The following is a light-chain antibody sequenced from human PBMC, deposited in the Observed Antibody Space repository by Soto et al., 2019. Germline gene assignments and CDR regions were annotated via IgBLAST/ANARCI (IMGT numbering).Light chain of an antibody. J-gene: IGKJ4*01. CDR1: HGISRY. V-gene: IGKV1-9*01. CDR3: QQLNTYPIT. CDR2: AAS. Sequence: IQLTQSPSSLSASVGDSVTITCRASHGISRYLSWYQQKPGRAPKLLISAASTMQSGVPARFSGNGSGIDFSLSIPSLQPEDFATYYCQQLNTYPITFGGETKVEIK.